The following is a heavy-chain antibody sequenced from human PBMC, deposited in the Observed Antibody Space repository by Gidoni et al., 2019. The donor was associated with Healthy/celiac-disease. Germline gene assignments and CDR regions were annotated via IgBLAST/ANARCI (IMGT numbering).Heavy chain of an antibody. CDR2: IIPIFGTA. CDR1: GGTFSRYA. Sequence: QVQLVQSGAEVKKPGSSVKVSCKASGGTFSRYAISWVRQAPGQGLEWMGGIIPIFGTANYAQKFQGRVTITADESTSTAYMELSSLRSEDTAVYYCARSPDKLRWPYNWFDPWGQGTLVTVSS. D-gene: IGHD4-17*01. J-gene: IGHJ5*02. V-gene: IGHV1-69*01. CDR3: ARSPDKLRWPYNWFDP.